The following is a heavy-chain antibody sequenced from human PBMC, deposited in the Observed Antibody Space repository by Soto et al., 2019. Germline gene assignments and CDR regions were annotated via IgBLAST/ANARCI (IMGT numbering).Heavy chain of an antibody. Sequence: AGCLTLACAASGVTFSSYAMHWVRQAPGKGLEWVAVISYDGSNEYYADSVKGRFTISRDNSKNTLYLQMNSLRAEDTAVYYCARSGDPQYYYYGMDVWGQGTTVTF. V-gene: IGHV3-30-3*02. CDR1: GVTFSSYA. CDR3: ARSGDPQYYYYGMDV. CDR2: ISYDGSNE. J-gene: IGHJ6*02. D-gene: IGHD3-10*01.